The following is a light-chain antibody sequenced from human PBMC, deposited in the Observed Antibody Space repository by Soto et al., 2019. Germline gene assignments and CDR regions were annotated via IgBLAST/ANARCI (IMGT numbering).Light chain of an antibody. J-gene: IGKJ1*01. CDR2: KAS. CDR3: QQYNFYSRT. Sequence: DIQMTQSPSTLSASVGDTVTITCRASQSISTWLAWYQQQPGKAPKLLIYKASTLQSGVPYRFSGIGSRTEFTLTIRSLQPDDVATYYCQQYNFYSRTFGQGTKVEIK. V-gene: IGKV1-5*03. CDR1: QSISTW.